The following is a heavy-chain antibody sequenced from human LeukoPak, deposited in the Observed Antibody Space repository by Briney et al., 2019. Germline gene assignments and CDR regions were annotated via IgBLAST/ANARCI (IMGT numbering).Heavy chain of an antibody. CDR2: ISGSGGGT. D-gene: IGHD2-15*01. Sequence: PGGSLRLSCAASGFTFSSYAMSWVRQAPGKGLEWVSAISGSGGGTYYADSVKGRFTISRDNSKNTLYLQMDSLRAEDTAVYYCAKVVVAATSWFDPWGQGTLVTVSS. V-gene: IGHV3-23*01. J-gene: IGHJ5*02. CDR1: GFTFSSYA. CDR3: AKVVVAATSWFDP.